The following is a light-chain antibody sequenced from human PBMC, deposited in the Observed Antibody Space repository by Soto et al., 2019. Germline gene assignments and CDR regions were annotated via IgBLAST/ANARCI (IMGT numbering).Light chain of an antibody. J-gene: IGLJ3*02. CDR3: AAWDDSLNGPV. CDR2: VSR. Sequence: QSVLTQPPSVSGAPGQRVTISCSGSSSNIGAGYDVHWYQQLPGTAPRLLIYVSRNRPSGVPDRFSGSKSGTSASLAISELQSEDEADYYCAAWDDSLNGPVFGGGTQLTVL. CDR1: SSNIGAGYD. V-gene: IGLV1-40*01.